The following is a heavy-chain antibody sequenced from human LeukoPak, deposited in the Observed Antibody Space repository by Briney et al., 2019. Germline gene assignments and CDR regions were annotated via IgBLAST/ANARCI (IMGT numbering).Heavy chain of an antibody. CDR2: ISGSGGST. CDR1: GFTFSSYA. V-gene: IGHV3-23*01. Sequence: GGSLRLSCAASGFTFSSYAVSWVRQAPGKGLEWVSAISGSGGSTYYAASVKGRFTISRDNSKNTLYLQMNSLRAEDTAVYYCAKARGHYYYYGMDVWGQGTTVTVSS. J-gene: IGHJ6*02. CDR3: AKARGHYYYYGMDV.